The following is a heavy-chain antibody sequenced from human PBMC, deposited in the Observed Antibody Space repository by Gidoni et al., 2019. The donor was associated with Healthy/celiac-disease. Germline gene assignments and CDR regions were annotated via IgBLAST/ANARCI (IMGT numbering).Heavy chain of an antibody. Sequence: QVQLVQSGAEVKKPGASVKVSCKASGYTFTSYAMHWVRQAPGQRLEWMGWINAGKGNTKYSQKFQGRVTITSDTSASTAYMELSSLRSEDTAVYYCARAEREGSLDYWGQGTLVTVSS. J-gene: IGHJ4*02. V-gene: IGHV1-3*01. CDR1: GYTFTSYA. CDR2: INAGKGNT. D-gene: IGHD1-26*01. CDR3: ARAEREGSLDY.